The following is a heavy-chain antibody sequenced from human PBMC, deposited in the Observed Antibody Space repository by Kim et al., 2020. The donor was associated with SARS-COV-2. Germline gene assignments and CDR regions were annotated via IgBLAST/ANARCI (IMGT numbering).Heavy chain of an antibody. Sequence: SETLSLTCTVSGGSISSGDYYWSWIRQPPGKGLEWIGYIYYSGSTYYNPSLKSRVTISVDTSKNQFSLKLSSVTAADTAVYYCASAPSSSITIFGVVIINCFDPWGQGTLVTVSS. J-gene: IGHJ5*02. V-gene: IGHV4-30-4*01. CDR1: GGSISSGDYY. CDR2: IYYSGST. D-gene: IGHD3-3*01. CDR3: ASAPSSSITIFGVVIINCFDP.